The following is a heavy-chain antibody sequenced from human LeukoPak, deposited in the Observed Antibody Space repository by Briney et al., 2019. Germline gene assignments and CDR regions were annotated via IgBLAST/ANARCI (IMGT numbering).Heavy chain of an antibody. Sequence: SETLSLTCTVSGASISSSSYYWGWIRQPPGKGLEWIGSIYYSGSTYYNPSLKSRVTISVDTSKNQFSLKLSSVTAADTAVCYCARHSTSSGYSPFNYWGQGTLVTVSS. D-gene: IGHD3-22*01. CDR3: ARHSTSSGYSPFNY. J-gene: IGHJ4*02. CDR2: IYYSGST. V-gene: IGHV4-39*01. CDR1: GASISSSSYY.